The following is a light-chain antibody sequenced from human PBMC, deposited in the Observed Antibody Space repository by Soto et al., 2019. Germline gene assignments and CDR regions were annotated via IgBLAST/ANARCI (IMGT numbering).Light chain of an antibody. CDR3: QQYHGYSLT. V-gene: IGKV1-5*02. CDR1: QTISFS. J-gene: IGKJ1*01. CDR2: DAS. Sequence: DIQLTQLPSTLSASVVVIVTVICRASQTISFSLAWYQQTPGKAPKLLIYDASTLQSGVPSRFSGSESGTEFILTISGLQPDDFATYYCQQYHGYSLTFGQGTKVDIK.